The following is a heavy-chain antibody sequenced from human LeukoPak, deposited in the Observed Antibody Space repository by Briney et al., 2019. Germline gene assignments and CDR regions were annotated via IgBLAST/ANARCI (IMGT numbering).Heavy chain of an antibody. CDR3: ARDLVGAPRYYFDY. V-gene: IGHV3-33*08. CDR2: IWYDGSNK. J-gene: IGHJ4*02. CDR1: GFTFSSYN. D-gene: IGHD1-26*01. Sequence: GGSLRLSCAASGFTFSSYNMNWVRQAPGKGLEWVAVIWYDGSNKYYADSVKGRFTISRDNSKNTLYLQMNSLRAEDTAVYYCARDLVGAPRYYFDYWGQGTLVTVSS.